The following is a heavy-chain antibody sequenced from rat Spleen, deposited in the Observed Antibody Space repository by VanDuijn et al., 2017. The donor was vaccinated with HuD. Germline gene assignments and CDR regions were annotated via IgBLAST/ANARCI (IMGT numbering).Heavy chain of an antibody. CDR2: ISYDGSST. V-gene: IGHV5-29*01. J-gene: IGHJ2*01. Sequence: EVQLVESDGGLVQPGRSLKLSCAASGFTFSDYYMAWVRQAPTKGLEWVATISYDGSSTYYRDSVKGRFTISRDNAKSTLYLQMDSLRCEDTATYYCARHPSDYWGQGVMVTVSS. CDR1: GFTFSDYY. D-gene: IGHD3-8*01. CDR3: ARHPSDY.